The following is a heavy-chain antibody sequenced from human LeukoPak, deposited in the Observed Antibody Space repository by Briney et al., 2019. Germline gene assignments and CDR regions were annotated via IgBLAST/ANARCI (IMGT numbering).Heavy chain of an antibody. CDR3: AREGPFRYCSSTSCP. J-gene: IGHJ5*02. V-gene: IGHV4-38-2*02. CDR2: IYHSGST. CDR1: GYSISSGYY. Sequence: SETLSLTCTVSGYSISSGYYWGWIRQPPGKGLEWIGSIYHSGSTYYNPSLKNRVTISVDTSKNQFSLKLSSVTAADTAVYYCAREGPFRYCSSTSCPWGQGTLVTVSS. D-gene: IGHD2-2*01.